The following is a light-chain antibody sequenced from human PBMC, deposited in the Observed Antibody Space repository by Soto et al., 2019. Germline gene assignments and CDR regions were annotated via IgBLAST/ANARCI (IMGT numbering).Light chain of an antibody. CDR1: SSDVGGYNS. CDR3: SSYAGTNRPL. CDR2: EVT. V-gene: IGLV2-8*01. Sequence: QSALTQPPSASGSPGQSVSISCAGTSSDVGGYNSVSWYQQHPGKAPKLIIYEVTTRPSGVPDRFSGSKSGNTASLTVSGLQAEDEADYYRSSYAGTNRPLFGGGTKLTVL. J-gene: IGLJ2*01.